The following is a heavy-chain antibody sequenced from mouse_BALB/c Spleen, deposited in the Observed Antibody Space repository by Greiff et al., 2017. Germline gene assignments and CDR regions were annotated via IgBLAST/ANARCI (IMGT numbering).Heavy chain of an antibody. V-gene: IGHV1-80*01. CDR2: IYPGDGDT. CDR3: ARSGLELGPLDY. D-gene: IGHD4-1*01. CDR1: GYAFSSYW. Sequence: VQLVESGAELVRPGSSVKISCKASGYAFSSYWMNWVKQRPGQGLEWIGQIYPGDGDTNYNGKFKGKATLTADKSSSTAYMQLSSLTSEDSAVYFCARSGLELGPLDYWGQGTTLTVSS. J-gene: IGHJ2*01.